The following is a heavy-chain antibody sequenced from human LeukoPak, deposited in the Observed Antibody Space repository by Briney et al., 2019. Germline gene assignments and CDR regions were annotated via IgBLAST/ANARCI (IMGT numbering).Heavy chain of an antibody. CDR2: IRGSGDST. J-gene: IGHJ4*02. CDR1: GFTFSSYS. Sequence: GGSLRLSCAASGFTFSSYSMSWVRQAPGKGLEWVSTIRGSGDSTYYPDSVKGRFTIYRDNSKNTLYLQMNSLTADDSAIYYCAKVRGSGRYVDYWGQGILVTVSS. V-gene: IGHV3-23*01. D-gene: IGHD3-10*01. CDR3: AKVRGSGRYVDY.